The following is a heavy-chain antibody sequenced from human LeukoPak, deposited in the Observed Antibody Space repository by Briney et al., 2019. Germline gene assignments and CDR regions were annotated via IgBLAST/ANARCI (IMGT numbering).Heavy chain of an antibody. CDR1: GFTFSSYS. CDR2: ISSSSSYM. Sequence: GGSLRLSCAASGFTFSSYSMNWVRQAPGKGLEWVSSISSSSSYMYYADSVKGRFTISRDNAKNSLYLQMNSLRAEDTAVYYCARDPGIAARPFDPWGQGTLVTVSS. D-gene: IGHD6-6*01. V-gene: IGHV3-21*01. J-gene: IGHJ5*02. CDR3: ARDPGIAARPFDP.